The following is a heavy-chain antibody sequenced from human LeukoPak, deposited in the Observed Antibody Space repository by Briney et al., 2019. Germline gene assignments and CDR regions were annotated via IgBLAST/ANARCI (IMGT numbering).Heavy chain of an antibody. Sequence: SETLSLTCTVSGGSISSSSYYWGWIRQPPGKGLEWIGSIYYSGSTYYNPSLKSRVTISVDTSKNQFSLKLSSVTAADTAVYYCASVIAAAGTLGLYYFDYWGQGTLVTVSS. CDR1: GGSISSSSYY. CDR2: IYYSGST. D-gene: IGHD6-13*01. J-gene: IGHJ4*02. V-gene: IGHV4-39*01. CDR3: ASVIAAAGTLGLYYFDY.